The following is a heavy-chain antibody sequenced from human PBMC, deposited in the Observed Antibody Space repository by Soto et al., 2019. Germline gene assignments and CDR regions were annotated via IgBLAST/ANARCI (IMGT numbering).Heavy chain of an antibody. CDR2: ISNDGNND. Sequence: QVQLVESGGGVVQPGRSLRLSCAASGFRFSTFGMHWVRQAPGMGLEWVALISNDGNNDYYADSVRGRFTVSRDNSMDMLHLEMNRLRTEDTAVYYCAKDYDDTGYDHWGQGILVTVS. CDR1: GFRFSTFG. J-gene: IGHJ4*02. D-gene: IGHD3-3*01. V-gene: IGHV3-30*18. CDR3: AKDYDDTGYDH.